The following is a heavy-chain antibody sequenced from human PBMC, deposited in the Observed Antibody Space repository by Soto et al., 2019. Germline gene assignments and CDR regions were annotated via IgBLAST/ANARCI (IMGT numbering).Heavy chain of an antibody. CDR3: ASVDYQDSSSLFQH. Sequence: QVQLVQSGAEVKKPGSSVRVSCKASGGTSSSYAFSWVRQAPGQGLEWMGGIIPKFGTANYAQKFQGRVTITADESTNTAYMELRSLRSDDTAVYYCASVDYQDSSSLFQHWGQGTLVSVSS. CDR2: IIPKFGTA. J-gene: IGHJ1*01. CDR1: GGTSSSYA. D-gene: IGHD3-22*01. V-gene: IGHV1-69*01.